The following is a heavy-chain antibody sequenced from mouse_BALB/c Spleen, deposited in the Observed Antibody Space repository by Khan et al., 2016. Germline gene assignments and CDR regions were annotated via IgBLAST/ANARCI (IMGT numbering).Heavy chain of an antibody. J-gene: IGHJ4*01. D-gene: IGHD2-3*01. Sequence: EVELVESGGGLVQPGGSLRLSCATSGFTFTDYYMSWVRQPPGKALEWLGFIRNKANGYTIEYSASVKGRFTISRDNSQSILYLQMNTLRAEDSATYYCARLMHYYAVDDWGQGTSVTVSS. CDR1: GFTFTDYY. V-gene: IGHV7-3*02. CDR3: ARLMHYYAVDD. CDR2: IRNKANGYTI.